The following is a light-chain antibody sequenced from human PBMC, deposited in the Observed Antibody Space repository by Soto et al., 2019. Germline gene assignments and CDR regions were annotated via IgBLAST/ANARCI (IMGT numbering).Light chain of an antibody. CDR1: QNIGRW. CDR2: HAY. V-gene: IGKV1-5*01. CDR3: QTYNSYYWT. J-gene: IGKJ1*01. Sequence: DLQMTQSPSTLSAQIGDRVTISCWASQNIGRWLAWYQQKQGTDPNIMIYHAYNLRGGVKSRFSGGGSGTEFTLTIRSLQPDDIATYSCQTYNSYYWTCGKGTK.